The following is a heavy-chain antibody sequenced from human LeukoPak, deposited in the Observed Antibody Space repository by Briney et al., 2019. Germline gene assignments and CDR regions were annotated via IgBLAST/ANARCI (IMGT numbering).Heavy chain of an antibody. V-gene: IGHV3-48*03. CDR2: ISSSGSTI. D-gene: IGHD3-10*01. CDR3: ARVYGSGSYVRY. Sequence: TGGSLRLSCAASGFTFSSYEMHWVRQAPGKGLEWVSYISSSGSTIYYADSVKGRFTISRDNAKNSLYLQMNSLRAEDTAVYYCARVYGSGSYVRYWGQGTLVTVSS. J-gene: IGHJ4*02. CDR1: GFTFSSYE.